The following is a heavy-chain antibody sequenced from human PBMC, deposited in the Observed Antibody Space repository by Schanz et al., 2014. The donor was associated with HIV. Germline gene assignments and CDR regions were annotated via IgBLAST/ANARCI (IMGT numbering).Heavy chain of an antibody. V-gene: IGHV1-8*01. CDR1: GYTFTSYD. CDR3: ARGPKWEGLMDV. Sequence: QVQLVQSGAEVKRPGASVKVTCKASGYTFTSYDVNWVRQASGQGLEWMGWMNPKSGNTGYAQKFQGRVTMTRNTSINTAYMELSSLRSEDTAVYYCARGPKWEGLMDVWGQGTTVIVSS. D-gene: IGHD1-26*01. CDR2: MNPKSGNT. J-gene: IGHJ6*02.